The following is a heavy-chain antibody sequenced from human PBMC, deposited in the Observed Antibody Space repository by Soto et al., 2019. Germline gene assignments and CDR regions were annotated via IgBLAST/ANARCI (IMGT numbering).Heavy chain of an antibody. V-gene: IGHV3-64*01. Sequence: GGSLRLSCAASGFTFSGYAMHWVRQAPGKGLEYVSAISSNGGSTYYANSVKGRFTISRDNSKNTLYLQMGSLRAEDMAVYYCARDPYDYGDYYYYGMDVWGQGTTVTVSS. CDR3: ARDPYDYGDYYYYGMDV. J-gene: IGHJ6*02. D-gene: IGHD4-17*01. CDR1: GFTFSGYA. CDR2: ISSNGGST.